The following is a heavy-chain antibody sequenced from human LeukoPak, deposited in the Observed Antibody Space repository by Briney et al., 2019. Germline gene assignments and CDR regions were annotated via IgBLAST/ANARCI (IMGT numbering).Heavy chain of an antibody. J-gene: IGHJ4*02. CDR1: GFTFSRYA. CDR2: ISGSGGTT. CDR3: AKDGRSIAAAGTPSPHFHFDS. V-gene: IGHV3-23*01. Sequence: GGSLRLSCAASGFTFSRYAMSWVRQAPGKGLEWVSVISGSGGTTNYADSVKGRFTISRDNSKNTLYLQMNSLRAEDTALYYCAKDGRSIAAAGTPSPHFHFDSWGQGTLVTVSS. D-gene: IGHD6-13*01.